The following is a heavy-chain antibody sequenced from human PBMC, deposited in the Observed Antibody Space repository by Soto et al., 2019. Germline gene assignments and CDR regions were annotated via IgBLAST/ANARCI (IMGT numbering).Heavy chain of an antibody. D-gene: IGHD5-18*01. V-gene: IGHV4-31*03. J-gene: IGHJ4*02. CDR1: GGSISSGGYS. CDR3: ARRGYSYGYSVDY. CDR2: IYYSGST. Sequence: QVQLQESGPGLVKPSQTLSLTCTVSGGSISSGGYSWSWIRQHPGKGLEWIGYIYYSGSTYYNPSLKSRVTISVDKSKNQFSLKLSSVTAADTAVYYCARRGYSYGYSVDYWGQGTLVTVSS.